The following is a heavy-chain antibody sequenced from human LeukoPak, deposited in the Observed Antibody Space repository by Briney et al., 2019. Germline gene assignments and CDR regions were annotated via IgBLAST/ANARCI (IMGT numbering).Heavy chain of an antibody. J-gene: IGHJ5*02. Sequence: GGSLRLSCAASGFTFSSSAMSWVRQAPGKGLEWVSAISNNGGYTYYADSVQGRFTISRDNSKSTLCLQMNSLRAEDTAVYYCARVRYRSWFDPWGQGTLVTVSS. V-gene: IGHV3-23*01. CDR2: ISNNGGYT. CDR3: ARVRYRSWFDP. CDR1: GFTFSSSA. D-gene: IGHD2-15*01.